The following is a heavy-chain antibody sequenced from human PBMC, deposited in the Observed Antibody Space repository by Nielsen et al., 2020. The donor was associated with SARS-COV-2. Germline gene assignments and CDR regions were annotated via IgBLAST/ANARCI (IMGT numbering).Heavy chain of an antibody. V-gene: IGHV1-18*01. CDR3: ARILRTELLTHLDY. J-gene: IGHJ4*02. D-gene: IGHD1-26*01. CDR2: INAYNGDT. Sequence: ASVKVSCKASGYTFIRYGISWVRQAPGQGLEWMGWINAYNGDTNYAQNVQGRVAMTTDTLTSTAYMELRSLRSDDTAVYYCARILRTELLTHLDYWGQGTLVTVSS. CDR1: GYTFIRYG.